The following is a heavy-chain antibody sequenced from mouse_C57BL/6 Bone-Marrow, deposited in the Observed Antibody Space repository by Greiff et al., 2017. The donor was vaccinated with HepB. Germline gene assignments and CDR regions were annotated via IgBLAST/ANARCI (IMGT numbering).Heavy chain of an antibody. J-gene: IGHJ4*01. Sequence: QVQLQQPGAELVMPGASVKLSCKASGYTFTSYWMHWVKQRPGQGLEWIGEIDPSDSYTNYNLKFKGKSPLTVDKSSSTAYMQLSSLTSEVSAVYYCARNSYAMDYWGQGTSVTVSS. V-gene: IGHV1-69*01. CDR2: IDPSDSYT. D-gene: IGHD2-1*01. CDR3: ARNSYAMDY. CDR1: GYTFTSYW.